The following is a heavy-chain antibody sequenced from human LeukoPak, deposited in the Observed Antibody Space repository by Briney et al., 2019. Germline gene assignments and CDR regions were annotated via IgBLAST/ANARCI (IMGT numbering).Heavy chain of an antibody. CDR2: MKSDGCNS. J-gene: IGHJ4*02. CDR1: GFTFSTYW. CDR3: VRVGGRSKIWGDC. D-gene: IGHD3-16*01. Sequence: GGSLRLSCAASGFTFSTYWMHWVRQAPGTGLVWVSRMKSDGCNSNYADCVKGRFTISRENAKNTLYLQMNSLRGEDTAVDHCVRVGGRSKIWGDCWGQGTLVTVSS. V-gene: IGHV3-74*01.